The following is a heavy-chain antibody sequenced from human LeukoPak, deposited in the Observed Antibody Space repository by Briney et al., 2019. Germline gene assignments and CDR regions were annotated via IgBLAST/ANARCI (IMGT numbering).Heavy chain of an antibody. Sequence: GGSLRLSCAASGFTFSSYSMNWVRQAPGKGLEWVSSISSSSGYIYYADSVKGRFTISRDNAKNSLYLQMNSLRAEDTAVYYCARDGATTIFGVVTFDYWGQGTLVTVSS. CDR3: ARDGATTIFGVVTFDY. CDR1: GFTFSSYS. V-gene: IGHV3-21*01. CDR2: ISSSSGYI. J-gene: IGHJ4*02. D-gene: IGHD3-3*01.